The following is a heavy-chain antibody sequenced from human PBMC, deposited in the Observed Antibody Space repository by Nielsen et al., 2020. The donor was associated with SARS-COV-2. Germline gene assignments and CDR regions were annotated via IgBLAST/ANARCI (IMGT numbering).Heavy chain of an antibody. V-gene: IGHV3-23*01. Sequence: GEPLTISCAASGFTFSSYAMSWVRQALGKGLVWVSAISGRGGSTYYAEPVKGRFTISIVNSKNTLYLQINSLRAEDTAVYYCSSVCSTSCYLRGMDVWGQGTTVTVSS. J-gene: IGHJ6*02. CDR2: ISGRGGST. CDR1: GFTFSSYA. D-gene: IGHD2-2*01. CDR3: SSVCSTSCYLRGMDV.